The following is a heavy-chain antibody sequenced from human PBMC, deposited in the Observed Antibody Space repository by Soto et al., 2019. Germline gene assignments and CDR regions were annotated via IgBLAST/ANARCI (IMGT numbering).Heavy chain of an antibody. CDR3: ARGNDYGDYYFDY. D-gene: IGHD4-17*01. J-gene: IGHJ4*02. V-gene: IGHV4-59*01. Sequence: SETLSLTCTVSGGSISTYYWSWIRQPPGKGLEWIGYIYYSGSTNYNPSLKSRVTISVDTSKNQFSLKLSSVTAADTAVYFCARGNDYGDYYFDYWGQGTLVT. CDR1: GGSISTYY. CDR2: IYYSGST.